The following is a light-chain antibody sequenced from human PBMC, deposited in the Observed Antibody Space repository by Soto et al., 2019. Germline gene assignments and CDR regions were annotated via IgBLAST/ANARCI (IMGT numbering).Light chain of an antibody. V-gene: IGLV1-44*01. CDR3: ATWDDSVVKGSIL. Sequence: QSVLTQPPSASGTPGQRVSISCSGGSSNIGTNTVNWYQHLPGTAPKLLIFSNDERPSGVPDRFSGSKSGTSASLAISGLQSDDEADYYCATWDDSVVKGSILFGGGTKVTVL. CDR1: SSNIGTNT. CDR2: SND. J-gene: IGLJ3*02.